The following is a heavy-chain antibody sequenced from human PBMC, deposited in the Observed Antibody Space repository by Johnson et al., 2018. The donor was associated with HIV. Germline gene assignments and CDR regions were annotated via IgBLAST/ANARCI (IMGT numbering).Heavy chain of an antibody. V-gene: IGHV3-74*02. J-gene: IGHJ3*02. CDR3: AKQNRGAFDI. D-gene: IGHD1/OR15-1a*01. Sequence: MQLVESGGGVVQPGRSLRLSCAASGFTFSSYWMHWVRQAPGKGLVWVSRINSDWSSTSYADSVKGRFTISRDNAKNTLYLQMNSLRGEDTAVYYCAKQNRGAFDIWGQGTMVTVSS. CDR2: INSDWSST. CDR1: GFTFSSYW.